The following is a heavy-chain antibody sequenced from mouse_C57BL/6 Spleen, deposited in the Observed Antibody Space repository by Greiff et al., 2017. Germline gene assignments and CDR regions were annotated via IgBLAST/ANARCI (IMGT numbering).Heavy chain of an antibody. V-gene: IGHV1-82*01. D-gene: IGHD1-1*01. Sequence: QVQLKESGPELVKPGASVKISCKASGYAFSSSWMNWVKQRPGKGLEWIGRIYPGDGATNYNGKFKGKATLTADKSSSTAYMQLSSLTSEDSAVYFCARRTTVPFDYWGQGTTLTVSS. CDR2: IYPGDGAT. J-gene: IGHJ2*01. CDR3: ARRTTVPFDY. CDR1: GYAFSSSW.